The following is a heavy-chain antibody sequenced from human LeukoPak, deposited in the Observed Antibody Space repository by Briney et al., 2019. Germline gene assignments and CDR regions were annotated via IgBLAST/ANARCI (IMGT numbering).Heavy chain of an antibody. Sequence: GESPKISCKGSGYSFTNYWIGWVRQMPGKGLEWMGIIYPGDSDTTYKPSFQGQVTISADKSIGTAYLQWSSLKASDTAMYYCARSRAETVPVWGSYRHHDAFDIWGQGTMVTVSS. CDR2: IYPGDSDT. V-gene: IGHV5-51*01. J-gene: IGHJ3*02. CDR3: ARSRAETVPVWGSYRHHDAFDI. CDR1: GYSFTNYW. D-gene: IGHD3-16*02.